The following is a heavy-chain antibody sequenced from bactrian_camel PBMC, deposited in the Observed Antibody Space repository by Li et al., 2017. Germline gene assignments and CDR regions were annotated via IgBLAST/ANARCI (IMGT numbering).Heavy chain of an antibody. D-gene: IGHD2*01. V-gene: IGHV3S6*01. CDR3: AAVCSSRGGPWYLPIKYNY. CDR1: GFMFSTYY. CDR2: LSIDGSAT. Sequence: QLVESGGGLVQPGGSLRLSCAGSGFMFSTYYLGFVRQAPGEGLEWVSGLSIDGSATYYADSVKGRFTIDRDNAKSTVYLQMNSLKPEDTAMYYCAAVCSSRGGPWYLPIKYNYWGQGTQVTVS. J-gene: IGHJ4*01.